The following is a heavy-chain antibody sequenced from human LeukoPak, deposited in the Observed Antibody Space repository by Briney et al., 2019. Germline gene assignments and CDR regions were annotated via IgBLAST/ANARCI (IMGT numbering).Heavy chain of an antibody. CDR2: ISGSGGST. D-gene: IGHD2-15*01. J-gene: IGHJ6*03. CDR1: GFTFSSYA. Sequence: GGSLRLSCAASGFTFSSYAMSWVRQAPGKGLEWVSAISGSGGSTYYADSVKGRFTISRDNSKNTLYLQMNSLRAEDTAVYYCARGTLGYCSGGSCPTYYYYYYMDVWGKGTTVTVSS. V-gene: IGHV3-23*01. CDR3: ARGTLGYCSGGSCPTYYYYYYMDV.